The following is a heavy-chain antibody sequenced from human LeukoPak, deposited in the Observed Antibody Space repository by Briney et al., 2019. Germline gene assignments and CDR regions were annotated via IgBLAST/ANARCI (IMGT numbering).Heavy chain of an antibody. CDR1: GYSFTIYW. V-gene: IGHV5-51*01. D-gene: IGHD3-10*01. J-gene: IGHJ4*02. CDR2: IYPGDSDT. CDR3: ARRVTMVRGVYYFDY. Sequence: GESLKISCKGSGYSFTIYWIGWVRQMPGKGLEWMGIIYPGDSDTRYSPSFQGQVTISADKSISTAYLQWSSLKASDTAMYYCARRVTMVRGVYYFDYWGQGTLVTVSS.